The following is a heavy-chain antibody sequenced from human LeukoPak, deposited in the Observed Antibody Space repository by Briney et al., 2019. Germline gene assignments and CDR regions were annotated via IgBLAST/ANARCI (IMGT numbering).Heavy chain of an antibody. J-gene: IGHJ6*02. CDR2: IYYSGST. D-gene: IGHD1-26*01. Sequence: SETLSLTCTVSGGSISSYSYFWGWIRQPPGKGLEWIGTIYYSGSTYYNPSLKSRVTISIDTSKNQFYVKLSSVTAADTAVFFCARIYSGSYFSYGMDVWGQRATVTVSS. V-gene: IGHV4-39*01. CDR1: GGSISSYSYF. CDR3: ARIYSGSYFSYGMDV.